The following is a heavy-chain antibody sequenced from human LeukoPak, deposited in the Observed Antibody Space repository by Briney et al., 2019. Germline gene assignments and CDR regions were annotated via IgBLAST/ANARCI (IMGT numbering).Heavy chain of an antibody. CDR1: GYTFTGYY. Sequence: ASVKVSCKASGYTFTGYYMHWVRQAPGQGLEWMGWINPNSGGTNYAQKFQGWVTMTRDTSISTAYMELSRLRSDDTAVYYCARSPSWGSPNAFDIWGQGTMVTVSS. CDR2: INPNSGGT. CDR3: ARSPSWGSPNAFDI. J-gene: IGHJ3*02. V-gene: IGHV1-2*04. D-gene: IGHD7-27*01.